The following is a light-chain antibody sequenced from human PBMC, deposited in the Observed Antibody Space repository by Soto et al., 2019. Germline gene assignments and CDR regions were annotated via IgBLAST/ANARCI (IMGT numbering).Light chain of an antibody. CDR2: GAS. J-gene: IGKJ2*01. CDR3: QQDHNWPYT. CDR1: QGVSSN. V-gene: IGKV3-15*01. Sequence: EIVMTQSPATLSVSPGERATLSCRASQGVSSNLAWYQQKPGQAPRLLIYGASTRATRIPARFSGSGSGTEFTLSISSLQSEDFAVYYCQQDHNWPYTFGQGTKLEIK.